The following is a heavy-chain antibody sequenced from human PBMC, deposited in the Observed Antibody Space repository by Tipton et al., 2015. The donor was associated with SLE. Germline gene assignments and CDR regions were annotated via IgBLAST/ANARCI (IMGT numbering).Heavy chain of an antibody. CDR2: IYYSGST. J-gene: IGHJ4*02. D-gene: IGHD1-26*01. V-gene: IGHV4-59*08. Sequence: TLSLTCTVSGGSINSHYWSWIRQSPGKGLESIGHIYYSGSTNYNPSFRSRVTVSLDTSKNQFSLQLTSVTAADTAVYFCTRHYSGTYNWGQGTLVTVSS. CDR3: TRHYSGTYN. CDR1: GGSINSHY.